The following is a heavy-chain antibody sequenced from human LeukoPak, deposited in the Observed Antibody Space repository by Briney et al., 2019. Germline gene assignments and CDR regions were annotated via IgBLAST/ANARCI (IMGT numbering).Heavy chain of an antibody. V-gene: IGHV1-69*02. CDR3: ATIYDSSGYPDY. J-gene: IGHJ4*02. CDR1: GYTFTGYY. Sequence: SVKVSCKASGYTFTGYYMHWVRQAPGQGLEWMGRIIPILGIANYAQKFQGRVTITADKSTSTAYMELSSLRSEDTAVYYCATIYDSSGYPDYWGQGTLVTVSS. CDR2: IIPILGIA. D-gene: IGHD3-22*01.